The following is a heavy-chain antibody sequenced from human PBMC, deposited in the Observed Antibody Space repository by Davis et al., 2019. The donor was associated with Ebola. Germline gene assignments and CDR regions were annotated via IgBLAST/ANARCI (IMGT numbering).Heavy chain of an antibody. CDR3: ARVYDSVNYFDY. D-gene: IGHD3-16*01. J-gene: IGHJ4*02. Sequence: GGSLRLSCAASGFTFSRHFMSWVRQAPGKGLECVSVIFTDGDTRYADSVRGRFTIPRDDSKNTLYLKMTSLRAEDTALYYCARVYDSVNYFDYWGQGTLVTVSA. V-gene: IGHV3-66*01. CDR1: GFTFSRHF. CDR2: IFTDGDT.